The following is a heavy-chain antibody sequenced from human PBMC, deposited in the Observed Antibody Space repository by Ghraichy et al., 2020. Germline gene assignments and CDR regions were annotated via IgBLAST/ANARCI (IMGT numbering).Heavy chain of an antibody. CDR3: AKSNPTSVFDI. CDR2: ISYDGSNK. J-gene: IGHJ3*02. Sequence: GESLNISCAASGFTFSSYGMHWIRQAPGKGLEWVAVISYDGSNKYYADSVKGRFTISRDNSKNTLYLQMNSLRAEDTAVYYCAKSNPTSVFDIWGQGTMVTVSS. V-gene: IGHV3-30*18. CDR1: GFTFSSYG.